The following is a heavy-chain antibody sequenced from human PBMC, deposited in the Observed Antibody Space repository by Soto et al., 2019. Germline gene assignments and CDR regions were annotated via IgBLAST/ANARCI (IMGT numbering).Heavy chain of an antibody. CDR3: ARDRREMATIWDYYYGMDV. J-gene: IGHJ6*02. CDR1: GGPVSSGSYY. V-gene: IGHV4-61*01. CDR2: IYYSGST. D-gene: IGHD5-12*01. Sequence: SETLSLTCTVSGGPVSSGSYYWSWIRQPPGKGLEWIGYIYYSGSTNYNPSLKSRVTISVDTSKNQFSLKLSSVTAADTAVYYCARDRREMATIWDYYYGMDVWGQGTTVTVSS.